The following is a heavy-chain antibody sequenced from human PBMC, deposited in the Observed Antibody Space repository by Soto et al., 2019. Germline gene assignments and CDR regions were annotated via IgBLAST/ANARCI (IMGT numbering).Heavy chain of an antibody. J-gene: IGHJ4*02. CDR2: IIPIFGTA. CDR3: ARVGYSRPWGY. V-gene: IGHV1-69*12. D-gene: IGHD6-13*01. CDR1: GGTFSSYA. Sequence: QVQLVQSGAEVKKPGSSVKVSCKASGGTFSSYAISWVRQAPGQGLEWMGGIIPIFGTANYAQKFQGRVTINANESTRTAYMELSTLRFEDTAVYYCARVGYSRPWGYWGQGTLVTVSS.